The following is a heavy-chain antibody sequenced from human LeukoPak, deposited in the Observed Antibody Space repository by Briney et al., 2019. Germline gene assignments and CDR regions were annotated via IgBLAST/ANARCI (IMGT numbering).Heavy chain of an antibody. CDR2: ISSSGSTI. CDR1: GFTFSDYY. V-gene: IGHV3-11*01. Sequence: PGESLRLSCAASGFTFSDYYMSWIRQAPGKGLEWVSYISSSGSTIYYADSVKGRFTISRDNAKNSLYLQMNSLRAEDTAVYYCARDLGKANYYFDYWGQGTLVTVSS. D-gene: IGHD3-16*01. CDR3: ARDLGKANYYFDY. J-gene: IGHJ4*02.